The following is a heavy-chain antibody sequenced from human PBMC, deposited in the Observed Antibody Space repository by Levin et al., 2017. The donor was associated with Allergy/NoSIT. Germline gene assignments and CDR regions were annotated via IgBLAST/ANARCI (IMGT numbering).Heavy chain of an antibody. V-gene: IGHV3-21*06. CDR2: ISRRSSYI. D-gene: IGHD3-9*01. CDR1: TFLFSDYT. Sequence: GESLKISCAASTFLFSDYTMNWVRQAPGKGLEWVASISRRSSYIYYADSVKVRFTISRDNAKNSVSLQMNSLRAEDTAIYYCARGLKILTTGSLYHNAMDAWGQGTTVSVSS. CDR3: ARGLKILTTGSLYHNAMDA. J-gene: IGHJ6*02.